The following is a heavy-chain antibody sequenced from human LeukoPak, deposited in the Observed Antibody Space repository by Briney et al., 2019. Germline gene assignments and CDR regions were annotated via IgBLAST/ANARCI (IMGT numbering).Heavy chain of an antibody. J-gene: IGHJ4*02. D-gene: IGHD6-19*01. CDR2: IYADGST. V-gene: IGHV3-53*04. CDR3: ARESSVSGWFIY. Sequence: PGGSLRPSCAASGFTVSNNFMGWVRQAPGKGLEWVSGIYADGSTYYADSVKGRFTLSRHNSENTLSLEMNSLRPEDTALYYCARESSVSGWFIYWGRGTLVTVSS. CDR1: GFTVSNNF.